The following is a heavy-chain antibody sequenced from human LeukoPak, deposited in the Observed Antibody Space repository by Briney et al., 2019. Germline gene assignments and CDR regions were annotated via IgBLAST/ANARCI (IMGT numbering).Heavy chain of an antibody. CDR1: RFSFRTYG. CDR3: AKDMNYDSSGYPLGDAFDI. J-gene: IGHJ3*02. D-gene: IGHD3-22*01. CDR2: IRYDGSEK. V-gene: IGHV3-30*02. Sequence: GGSLRLSCVASRFSFRTYGMHWIRQAPGKGLEWVAFIRYDGSEKYYVDAVKGRFTISRDNAKNSLYLQMNSLRAEDTALYYCAKDMNYDSSGYPLGDAFDIWGQGTMVTVSS.